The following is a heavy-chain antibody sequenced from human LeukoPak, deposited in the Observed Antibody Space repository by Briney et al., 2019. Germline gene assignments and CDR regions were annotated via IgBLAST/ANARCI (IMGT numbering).Heavy chain of an antibody. J-gene: IGHJ4*02. CDR2: INSDGSNI. CDR1: GFTFSSYA. D-gene: IGHD3-16*01. V-gene: IGHV3-74*01. CDR3: VRDGLGASPYDC. Sequence: PGGSLRLSCAASGFTFSSYAMSWVRHAPGKGLVWVSHINSDGSNIKYADSVKGRFTISRDNAKNTVYLQMNSLRAEDTAVYYCVRDGLGASPYDCWGQGTLVTVSS.